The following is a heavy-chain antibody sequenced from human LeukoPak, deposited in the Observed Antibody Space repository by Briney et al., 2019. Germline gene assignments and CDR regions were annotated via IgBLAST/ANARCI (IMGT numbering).Heavy chain of an antibody. CDR1: GGTFSSYA. Sequence: GASVKVSCKASGGTFSSYAISWVRQAPGQGLEWMGRIIPILGIANYAQKFQGRVTITADKSTSTAYMELSSLRSEDTAVYYCARGSPSYAQWHFDLWGRGTLVTVSS. J-gene: IGHJ2*01. CDR2: IIPILGIA. CDR3: ARGSPSYAQWHFDL. D-gene: IGHD2/OR15-2a*01. V-gene: IGHV1-69*04.